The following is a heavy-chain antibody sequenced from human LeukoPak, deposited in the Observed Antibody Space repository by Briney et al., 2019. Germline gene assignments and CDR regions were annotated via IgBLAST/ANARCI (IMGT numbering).Heavy chain of an antibody. J-gene: IGHJ4*02. CDR3: ARATDQDFDY. CDR1: GYTFSNYG. Sequence: ASVKVSCKASGYTFSNYGISWVRQAPGQGLEWLGWVSAYNGNTNYAQKLQGRVTMTTDTSTGTIYMELNSLRSEDTAVYYCARATDQDFDYWGQGTLVTVSS. V-gene: IGHV1-18*01. D-gene: IGHD2-2*01. CDR2: VSAYNGNT.